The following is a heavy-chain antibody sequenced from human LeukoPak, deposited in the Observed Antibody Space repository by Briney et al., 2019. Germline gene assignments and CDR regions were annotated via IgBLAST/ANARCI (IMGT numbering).Heavy chain of an antibody. CDR2: IYYSGST. CDR3: ARDGDGDHFDY. Sequence: SETLSLTCTVSGGSISSSSYYWGWIRQPPGKGLEWIGSIYYSGSTYYNPSLKSRVTISVDTSKNQFSLKLSSVTAADTAVYYCARDGDGDHFDYWGQGTLVTVSS. V-gene: IGHV4-39*07. J-gene: IGHJ4*02. D-gene: IGHD4-17*01. CDR1: GGSISSSSYY.